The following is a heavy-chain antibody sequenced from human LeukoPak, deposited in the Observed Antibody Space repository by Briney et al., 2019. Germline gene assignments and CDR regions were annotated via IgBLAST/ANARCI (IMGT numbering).Heavy chain of an antibody. CDR3: ARRPNWNDAMDV. CDR1: GGTFSSYA. V-gene: IGHV1-69*05. D-gene: IGHD1-1*01. Sequence: SVKVSCKASGGTFSSYAISWVRQAPGQGLEWMGGIIPIFGTANYAQKFQGRVTITTDESTSTAYMELSSPRSEDTAVYYCARRPNWNDAMDVWGKGTTVTVSS. CDR2: IIPIFGTA. J-gene: IGHJ6*03.